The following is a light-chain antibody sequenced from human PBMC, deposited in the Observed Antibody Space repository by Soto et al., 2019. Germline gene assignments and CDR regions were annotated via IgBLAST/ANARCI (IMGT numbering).Light chain of an antibody. CDR2: LTS. CDR1: QSLLHINGYNY. J-gene: IGKJ2*01. CDR3: MQGLQTPSYT. V-gene: IGKV2-28*01. Sequence: DIVMTQSPVSLPVTPGEPASISCRSSQSLLHINGYNYLDWYLQKPGQSPQLLIYLTSKRASGVSDRFSGSGSVTDFTLRITRVEAEDVGVYYCMQGLQTPSYTFGQGTKLEIK.